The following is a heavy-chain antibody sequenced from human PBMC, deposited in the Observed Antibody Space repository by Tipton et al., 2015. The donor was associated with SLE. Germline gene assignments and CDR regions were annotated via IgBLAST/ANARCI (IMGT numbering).Heavy chain of an antibody. CDR2: IYYSGST. J-gene: IGHJ4*02. V-gene: IGHV4-59*08. CDR1: GGSISSFY. Sequence: GLVKPSETLSLTCTVSGGSISSFYWSWIRQPPGKGLEWIGYIYYSGSTNYNPSLKSRVTISVDTSKNQFSLELSSVTAGDTAVYYCARLGGGYSVDSWGQGTLVTVSS. CDR3: ARLGGGYSVDS. D-gene: IGHD5-12*01.